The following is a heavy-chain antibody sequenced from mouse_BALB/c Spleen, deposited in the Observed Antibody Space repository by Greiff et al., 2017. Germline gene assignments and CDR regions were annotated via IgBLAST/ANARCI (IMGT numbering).Heavy chain of an antibody. CDR1: GYTFTEYT. CDR2: INPNDGGT. CDR3: ARRVGNYVRVDD. Sequence: EVKLQESGPELVKPGASVKISCKTSGYTFTEYTMHWVKQSHGKSLEWIGGINPNDGGTSYNQKFKGQATLTVDKSSSTAYMELSSLTSEESAVYYCARRVGNYVRVDDWGQGTTLTVSS. V-gene: IGHV1-18*01. D-gene: IGHD2-1*01. J-gene: IGHJ2*01.